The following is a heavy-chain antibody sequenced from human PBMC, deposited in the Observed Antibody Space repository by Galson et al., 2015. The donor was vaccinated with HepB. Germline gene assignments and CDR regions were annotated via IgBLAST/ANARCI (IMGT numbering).Heavy chain of an antibody. Sequence: SVKVSCKASGGTFSSYAISWVRQAPGQVLEWMGRIIPILGIANYAQKFQGRVTITADKSTSTAYMELSSLRSEDTAVYYCARDKLRYFDWQDRALESYYYYYGMDVWGQGTTVTVSS. CDR3: ARDKLRYFDWQDRALESYYYYYGMDV. CDR1: GGTFSSYA. J-gene: IGHJ6*02. V-gene: IGHV1-69*04. CDR2: IIPILGIA. D-gene: IGHD3-9*01.